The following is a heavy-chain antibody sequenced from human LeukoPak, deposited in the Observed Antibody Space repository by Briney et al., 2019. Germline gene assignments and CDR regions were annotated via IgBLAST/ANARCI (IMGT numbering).Heavy chain of an antibody. J-gene: IGHJ4*02. V-gene: IGHV3-74*01. CDR2: INSDGSST. Sequence: GGSLRLSCAASGFTFSSYWMHWVRQAPGKGLVWVSRINSDGSSTSYADSVKGRFTISRDNAKNTLYLQMNSLRAEDTAVYYCAREAFGYSYAFWGQGTLVTVSS. CDR1: GFTFSSYW. D-gene: IGHD5-18*01. CDR3: AREAFGYSYAF.